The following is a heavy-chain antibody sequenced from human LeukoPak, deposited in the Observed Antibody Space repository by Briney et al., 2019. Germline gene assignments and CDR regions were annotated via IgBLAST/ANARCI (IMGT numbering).Heavy chain of an antibody. J-gene: IGHJ4*02. CDR2: ITPMFGTA. CDR1: GCTFSSYA. D-gene: IGHD3-22*01. V-gene: IGHV1-69*13. Sequence: EASVKVSCKASGCTFSSYAISWVRQAPGQGLEWMGGITPMFGTANYAQKFQGRVTITADGSTSTAYIELSSLRSEDTAVYYCAREWGPDTSGYFFGYWGQVTLVTVSS. CDR3: AREWGPDTSGYFFGY.